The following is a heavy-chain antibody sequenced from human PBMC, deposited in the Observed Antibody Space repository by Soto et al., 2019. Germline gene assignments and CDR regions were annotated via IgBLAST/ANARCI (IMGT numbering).Heavy chain of an antibody. V-gene: IGHV3-30*18. CDR1: GFTFSSYG. CDR3: AKGPAIVLVPAAINYYYGMDV. D-gene: IGHD2-2*01. Sequence: QVQLVESGGGVVQPGRSLRLSCAASGFTFSSYGMHWVRQAPGKGLEWVAVISYDGSNKYYADSVKGRFTISRDNSKNTLYLQMNSLRAADTAVYYCAKGPAIVLVPAAINYYYGMDVWGQGTTVTVSS. CDR2: ISYDGSNK. J-gene: IGHJ6*02.